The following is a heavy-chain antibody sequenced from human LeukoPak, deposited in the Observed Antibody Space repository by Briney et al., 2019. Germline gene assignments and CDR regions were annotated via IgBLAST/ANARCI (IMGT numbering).Heavy chain of an antibody. Sequence: PGGSLRLSCAASGFTFSSYGMHWVRQAPGKGLEWVAFIRYDGSNKYYADSVKGRFTISRDNSKNTLYLQMNSLRAEDTAVYYCARSLSITMIVVVTYWGQGTLVTVSS. CDR2: IRYDGSNK. CDR3: ARSLSITMIVVVTY. D-gene: IGHD3-22*01. CDR1: GFTFSSYG. V-gene: IGHV3-30*02. J-gene: IGHJ4*02.